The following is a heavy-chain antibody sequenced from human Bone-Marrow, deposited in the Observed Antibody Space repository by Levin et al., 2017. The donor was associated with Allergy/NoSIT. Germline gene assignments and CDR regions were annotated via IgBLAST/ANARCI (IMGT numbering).Heavy chain of an antibody. D-gene: IGHD2-15*01. J-gene: IGHJ4*02. CDR1: GYSFTSYW. CDR2: IYPGDSDT. CDR3: ARLSGYCSGGSCYPQYYFDY. Sequence: GESLKISCKGSGYSFTSYWIGWVRQMPGKGLEWMGIIYPGDSDTRYSPSFQGQVTISADKSISTAYLQWSSLKASDTAMYYCARLSGYCSGGSCYPQYYFDYWGQGTLVTVSS. V-gene: IGHV5-51*01.